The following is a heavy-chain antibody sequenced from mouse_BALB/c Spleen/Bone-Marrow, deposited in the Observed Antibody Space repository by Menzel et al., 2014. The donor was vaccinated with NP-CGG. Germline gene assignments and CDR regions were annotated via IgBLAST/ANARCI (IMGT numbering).Heavy chain of an antibody. CDR1: GFSLTSYG. J-gene: IGHJ4*01. CDR3: AKQDYYRYDYAMDY. D-gene: IGHD2-14*01. Sequence: QVQLQQSGTGLVAPSQCLSLTCTVSGFSLTSYGVSWVRQPPGKGLEWLGVIWGDGSTNYHSALISRMSISKDNSKSQVFVKLKSMQTDDTATYYCAKQDYYRYDYAMDYWGQGTSVTVSS. CDR2: IWGDGST. V-gene: IGHV2-3*01.